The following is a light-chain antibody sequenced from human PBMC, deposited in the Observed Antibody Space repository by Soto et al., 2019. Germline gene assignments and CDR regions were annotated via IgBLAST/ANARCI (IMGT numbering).Light chain of an antibody. V-gene: IGLV2-23*03. CDR3: CSYAGSSTFVYV. Sequence: QSVLTQPASVSGSPGQSITISCTGTSSDVGSYNLVSWHQQHPGEAPKLMIYEGTKRPSGVSNRFSGSKSGNTASLTISGLQAEDEADYYCCSYAGSSTFVYVFGTGTKVTVL. CDR2: EGT. J-gene: IGLJ1*01. CDR1: SSDVGSYNL.